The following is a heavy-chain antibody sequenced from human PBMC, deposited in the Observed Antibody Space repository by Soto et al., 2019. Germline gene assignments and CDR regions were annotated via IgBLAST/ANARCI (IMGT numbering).Heavy chain of an antibody. Sequence: AVCGGTIRSGVYSGCWIRQPTGKGLEWIGYIYHSGSTYYNPSLKSRVTISVDRSKNQFSLKLSSVTAVDTAGYYCASSSLYGMDVWGQGTTVTGSS. CDR1: GGTIRSGVYS. J-gene: IGHJ6*02. CDR3: ASSSLYGMDV. V-gene: IGHV4-30-2*01. CDR2: IYHSGST.